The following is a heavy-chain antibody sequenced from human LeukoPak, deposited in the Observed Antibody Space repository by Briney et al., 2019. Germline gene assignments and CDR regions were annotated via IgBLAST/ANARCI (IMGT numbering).Heavy chain of an antibody. D-gene: IGHD6-19*01. V-gene: IGHV3-30*02. Sequence: PGGSLRLSRAASGFIFSNFGMHWVRQAPGRGLEGVAFIRYGGSNEYYADAVKGRFTISRDNSKNTLYLQMNSLRAEDTAVYYCAKDANTGWSYFDYWGQGTLVTVSS. CDR3: AKDANTGWSYFDY. J-gene: IGHJ4*02. CDR2: IRYGGSNE. CDR1: GFIFSNFG.